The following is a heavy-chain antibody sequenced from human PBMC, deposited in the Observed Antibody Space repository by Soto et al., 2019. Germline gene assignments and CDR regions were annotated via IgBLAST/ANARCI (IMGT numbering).Heavy chain of an antibody. J-gene: IGHJ2*01. V-gene: IGHV4-30-2*01. CDR3: ARVKVGDLFRFNWFFDL. CDR1: GGSISSGGYS. D-gene: IGHD3-3*01. Sequence: PSATLSLTCTVSGGSISSGGYSWSWIRQPPGQGLEWIAYIFHTGSTVYNPSLKPRVSISVDRSKNQFSLKLKSVTETDTAVYYCARVKVGDLFRFNWFFDLWGRGTLVTVSS. CDR2: IFHTGST.